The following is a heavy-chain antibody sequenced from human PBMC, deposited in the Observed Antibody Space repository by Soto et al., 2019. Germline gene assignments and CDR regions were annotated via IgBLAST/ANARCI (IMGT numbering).Heavy chain of an antibody. CDR1: GYTFTDYG. J-gene: IGHJ5*02. CDR3: ARVLRGFINWFDL. V-gene: IGHV1-18*04. D-gene: IGHD3-10*01. Sequence: ASVKVSCKASGYTFTDYGFVWVRQAPGLGLEYMGWISTYNDNSNYAQKFQGRVTLTTDTSTTTAYMELRSLRSDDTAMYFCARVLRGFINWFDLWGPVTLVTVS. CDR2: ISTYNDNS.